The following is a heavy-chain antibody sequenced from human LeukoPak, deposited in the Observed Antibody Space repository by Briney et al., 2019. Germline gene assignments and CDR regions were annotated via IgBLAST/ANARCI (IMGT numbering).Heavy chain of an antibody. CDR1: GYTFNNYG. CDR2: ISAYNGNT. J-gene: IGHJ5*02. D-gene: IGHD6-25*01. V-gene: IGHV1-18*01. Sequence: ASVKVSCKASGYTFNNYGISWVRQAPGQGLEWMGWISAYNGNTNYAQKLQGRVTMTTDTSTSTAYMELRSLRSDDTAVDYCVRDEYLSSGWSGDWFDPWGQGTLVTVSS. CDR3: VRDEYLSSGWSGDWFDP.